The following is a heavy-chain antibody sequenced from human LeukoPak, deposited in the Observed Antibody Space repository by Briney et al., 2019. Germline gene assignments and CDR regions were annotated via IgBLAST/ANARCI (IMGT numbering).Heavy chain of an antibody. J-gene: IGHJ3*02. CDR3: ARDAPGGAFDI. Sequence: SETLSLTCTVSGGSISSYYWSWIRQPAGKGLEWIGRVYTSGSTTYNPSLKSRVTMSVDTSKNQFSLNLSFVTAADTAVYYCARDAPGGAFDIWGQGTMVTVSS. CDR2: VYTSGST. CDR1: GGSISSYY. V-gene: IGHV4-4*07. D-gene: IGHD3-10*01.